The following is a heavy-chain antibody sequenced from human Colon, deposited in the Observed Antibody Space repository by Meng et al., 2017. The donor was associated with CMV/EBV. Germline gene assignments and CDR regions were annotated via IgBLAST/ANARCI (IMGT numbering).Heavy chain of an antibody. V-gene: IGHV3-74*01. CDR1: GFTFSSKW. CDR2: INTDGSTT. J-gene: IGHJ4*02. Sequence: EGQLVESGGGLVQPWGSLRLSCAASGFTFSSKWMHWVRQGPGKGLVWVSRINTDGSTTYYADSVKGRFTISRDNAKNTLYLQMNSLRAEDTAVYYCASRDYWGQGTLVTVSS. CDR3: ASRDY.